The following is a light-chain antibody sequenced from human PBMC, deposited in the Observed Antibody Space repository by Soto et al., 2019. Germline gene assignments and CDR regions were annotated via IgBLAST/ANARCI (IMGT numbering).Light chain of an antibody. CDR1: QSVSSSSY. CDR2: GAP. CDR3: QQYSSSLT. J-gene: IGKJ4*01. V-gene: IGKV3-20*01. Sequence: EIVLTQSPGTLSLSPGERATLSCRASQSVSSSSYLAWYQQKHGKAPRLLIYGAPSRATGIPDMFSGSGSGTDFTLTISRLEPEDFAVYYCQQYSSSLTFDGVTKVEIK.